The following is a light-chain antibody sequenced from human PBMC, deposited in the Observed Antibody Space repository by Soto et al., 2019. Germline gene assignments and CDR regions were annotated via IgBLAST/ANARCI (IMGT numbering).Light chain of an antibody. Sequence: QSALTQPASVSGSPRQSITISCTGTSSDVGGYKYVSWYQLHPGKAPKLMIYEVSYRPSGVSNRFSGSKSGNTASLTISGLQAEDEAEYFCSSFTSSSTPVFGGGTKVTVL. CDR2: EVS. J-gene: IGLJ2*01. V-gene: IGLV2-14*01. CDR1: SSDVGGYKY. CDR3: SSFTSSSTPV.